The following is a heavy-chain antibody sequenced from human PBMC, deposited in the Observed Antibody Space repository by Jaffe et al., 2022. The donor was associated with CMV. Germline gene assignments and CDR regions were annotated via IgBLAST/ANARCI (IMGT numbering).Heavy chain of an antibody. Sequence: QLQLQESGPGLVKPSETLSLTCTVSGGSISSSSYYWGWIRQPPGKGLEWIGSIYYSGSTYYNPSLKSRVTISVDTSKNQFSLKLSSVTAADTAVYYCARHDYGDYTGGLDIWGQGTMVTVSS. V-gene: IGHV4-39*01. CDR2: IYYSGST. CDR3: ARHDYGDYTGGLDI. J-gene: IGHJ3*02. CDR1: GGSISSSSYY. D-gene: IGHD4-17*01.